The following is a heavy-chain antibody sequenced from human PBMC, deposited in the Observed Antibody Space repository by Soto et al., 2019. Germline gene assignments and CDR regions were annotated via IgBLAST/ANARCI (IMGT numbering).Heavy chain of an antibody. CDR2: INSGGNT. CDR3: ARGVDSSGYSEYYSYGMDV. Sequence: GGSLRLSCAASGFGVSNNYMSWVRQAPGKGLEWVSAINSGGNTYYADSVKGRFTISRGNSKNTVYLQMNSVGAEDTAVYYCARGVDSSGYSEYYSYGMDVWGQGTTVTVSS. D-gene: IGHD3-22*01. CDR1: GFGVSNNY. V-gene: IGHV3-66*01. J-gene: IGHJ6*02.